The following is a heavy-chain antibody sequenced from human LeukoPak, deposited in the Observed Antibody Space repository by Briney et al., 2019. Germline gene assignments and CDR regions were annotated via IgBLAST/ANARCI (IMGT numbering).Heavy chain of an antibody. CDR3: TTVERWLLRSSPY. Sequence: GGSLRLSCAASGFTFSNAWMSWVRQAPGKGLEWVGRIKTKTEGGTTDYAAPVKGRFTISRDDSKNTLYLQMNSLKTEDTAVYYCTTVERWLLRSSPYWGQGTLVTVSS. CDR2: IKTKTEGGTT. J-gene: IGHJ4*02. D-gene: IGHD5-24*01. CDR1: GFTFSNAW. V-gene: IGHV3-15*01.